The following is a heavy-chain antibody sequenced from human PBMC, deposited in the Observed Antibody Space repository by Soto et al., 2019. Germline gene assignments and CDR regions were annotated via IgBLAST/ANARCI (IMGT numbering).Heavy chain of an antibody. CDR2: IIPIFGTA. Sequence: SVKVSCKAAGGTFSSYAISWVRQAPGQGPEWMGGIIPIFGTANYAQKFQGRVTITADESTSTAYMELSSLRSEDTAVYYCARERSHWNYYYYGMDVWGQGTTVTVS. D-gene: IGHD1-1*01. V-gene: IGHV1-69*13. J-gene: IGHJ6*02. CDR3: ARERSHWNYYYYGMDV. CDR1: GGTFSSYA.